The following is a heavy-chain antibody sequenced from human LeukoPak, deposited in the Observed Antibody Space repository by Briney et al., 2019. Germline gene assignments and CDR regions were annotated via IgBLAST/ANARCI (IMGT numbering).Heavy chain of an antibody. CDR1: GFTFSTYG. D-gene: IGHD3-22*01. V-gene: IGHV3-21*01. CDR2: ISDTSSYI. Sequence: GGSLRLSCAAPGFTFSTYGINWVRQPPGKGLEWVSSISDTSSYIYYADSVKGRFTISRDNAKNSLHLQMNSLRAEDTAVYYCASTGVSNYYDISGYLNWGQGTLVTVSS. J-gene: IGHJ4*02. CDR3: ASTGVSNYYDISGYLN.